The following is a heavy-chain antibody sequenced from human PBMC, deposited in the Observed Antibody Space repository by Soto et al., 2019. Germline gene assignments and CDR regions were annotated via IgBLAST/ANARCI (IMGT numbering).Heavy chain of an antibody. CDR1: GDPISGGDYY. Sequence: SETLSLTCTVSGDPISGGDYYWSWIRQHPTKGLEWIGYIYYSGSTTYNTSLRSRISMSVDTSNNQVSLKLSSVTAADTAVYYCARGPRLTGFYKGWFDSWGQGTLVTVSS. J-gene: IGHJ5*01. D-gene: IGHD3-9*01. CDR3: ARGPRLTGFYKGWFDS. CDR2: IYYSGST. V-gene: IGHV4-31*03.